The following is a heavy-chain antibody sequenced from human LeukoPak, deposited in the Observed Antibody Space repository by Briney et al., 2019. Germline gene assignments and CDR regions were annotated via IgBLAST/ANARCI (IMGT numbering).Heavy chain of an antibody. V-gene: IGHV1-2*06. Sequence: ASVKVSCKASGYTFTSYDINWVRQAPGQGLEWMGRINPNSGGTNYAQKFQGRVTMTRDTSISTAYMELSRLRSDDTAVYYCARGGLRYYDSSGYQVYYWGQGALVTVSS. CDR2: INPNSGGT. CDR1: GYTFTSYD. CDR3: ARGGLRYYDSSGYQVYY. J-gene: IGHJ4*02. D-gene: IGHD3-22*01.